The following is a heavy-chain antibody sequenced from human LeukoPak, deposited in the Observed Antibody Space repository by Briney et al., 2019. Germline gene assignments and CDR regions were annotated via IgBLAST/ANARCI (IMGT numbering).Heavy chain of an antibody. J-gene: IGHJ4*02. CDR3: AREFSGRSAV. Sequence: SETLSLTCAVYGGSFSGYYWSWIRQPPGKGLEWIGEINHSGSTNYNPSLKSRVTISVDTSKNQFSLKLSSVTAADTAVYYCAREFSGRSAVWGQGTLVTVSS. CDR2: INHSGST. D-gene: IGHD1-14*01. V-gene: IGHV4-34*01. CDR1: GGSFSGYY.